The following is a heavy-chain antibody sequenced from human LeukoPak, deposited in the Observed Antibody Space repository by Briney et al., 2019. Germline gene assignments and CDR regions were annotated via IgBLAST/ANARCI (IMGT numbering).Heavy chain of an antibody. D-gene: IGHD3-10*01. V-gene: IGHV1-46*01. Sequence: ASVKVSCKVSGYTLSELSMYWVRQAPGQGLEWMGIINPSGGSTSYAQKFQGRVTMTRDTSTSTVYMELSSLRSEDTAVYYCVTMVRGGNWFDPWGQGTLVTVSS. CDR2: INPSGGST. CDR1: GYTLSELS. CDR3: VTMVRGGNWFDP. J-gene: IGHJ5*02.